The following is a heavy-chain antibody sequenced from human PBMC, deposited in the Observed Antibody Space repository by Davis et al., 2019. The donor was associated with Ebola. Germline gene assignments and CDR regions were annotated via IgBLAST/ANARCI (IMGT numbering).Heavy chain of an antibody. J-gene: IGHJ4*02. CDR1: GFTFSNAW. CDR3: ARGAVTTLLN. V-gene: IGHV3-74*01. Sequence: PGGSLRLSCAASGFTFSNAWMSWVRQAPGKGLEWVGRINSDGSSTNYADSVKGRFTISRDNAKNTLYLQMNSLRAEDTAVYYCARGAVTTLLNWGQGTLVTVSS. CDR2: INSDGSST. D-gene: IGHD4-17*01.